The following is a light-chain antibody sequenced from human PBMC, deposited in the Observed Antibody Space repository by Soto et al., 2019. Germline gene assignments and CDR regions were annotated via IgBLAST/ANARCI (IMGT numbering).Light chain of an antibody. CDR2: KPS. CDR1: QSSSSR. Sequence: DIQMTKSPSTLSASVEDRVTITCRASQSSSSRLAWYRQKPGKAPKLMIYKPSSLESGVPSRFSGSGNGREATLTFRSLQPDDFATYYCQQYNSFSPTFGQGTKVEIK. CDR3: QQYNSFSPT. J-gene: IGKJ1*01. V-gene: IGKV1-5*03.